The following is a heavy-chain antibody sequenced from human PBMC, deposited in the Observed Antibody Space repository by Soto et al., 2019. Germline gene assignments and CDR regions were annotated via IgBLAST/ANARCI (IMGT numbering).Heavy chain of an antibody. D-gene: IGHD1-26*01. CDR3: AHAYGGRSLY. Sequence: QITLKESGPTLVKPTQTLTLTCTFSGFSLPTDRVGVGWIRQPPGKALEWLAVIYWDDSKTYRPSLNSRLTITTDTSKTQVALTMTDMDPVDTATYYCAHAYGGRSLYWGQGTLVTVSS. CDR1: GFSLPTDRVG. J-gene: IGHJ4*02. V-gene: IGHV2-5*02. CDR2: IYWDDSK.